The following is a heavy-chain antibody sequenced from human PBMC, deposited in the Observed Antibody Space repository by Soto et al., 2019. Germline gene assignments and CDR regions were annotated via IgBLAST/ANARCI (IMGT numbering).Heavy chain of an antibody. CDR3: ARDLGYCSSTSCFDYFFDY. Sequence: GGSLRLSCAASGFTFSSYSMNWVRQAPGKGLEWVSSISSTSSYIYYTDSVKGRFTISRDNAKNSLYLHMNSLRAEDTAVYYCARDLGYCSSTSCFDYFFDYWGQGTLVTVSS. CDR1: GFTFSSYS. D-gene: IGHD2-2*01. J-gene: IGHJ4*02. CDR2: ISSTSSYI. V-gene: IGHV3-21*01.